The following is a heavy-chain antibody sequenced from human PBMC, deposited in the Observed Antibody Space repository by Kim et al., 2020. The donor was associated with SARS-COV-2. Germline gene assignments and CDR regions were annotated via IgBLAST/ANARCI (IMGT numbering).Heavy chain of an antibody. Sequence: GSLSLTCAVYGGSFSGYYWSWIRQPPGKGLEWIGEINHSGSTNYNPSLKSRVTISVDTSKNQFSLKLSSVTAADTAVYYCARGSYSSSWYGVRHWFDPWGQGTLVTVSS. J-gene: IGHJ5*02. CDR2: INHSGST. CDR1: GGSFSGYY. V-gene: IGHV4-34*01. CDR3: ARGSYSSSWYGVRHWFDP. D-gene: IGHD6-13*01.